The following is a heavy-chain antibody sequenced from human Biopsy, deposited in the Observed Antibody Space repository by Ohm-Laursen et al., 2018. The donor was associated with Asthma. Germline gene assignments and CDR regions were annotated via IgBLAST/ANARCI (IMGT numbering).Heavy chain of an antibody. D-gene: IGHD3-10*01. J-gene: IGHJ6*02. Sequence: LRLSCAASGFAFGNYAMYWVRQAPGKGPEWVALISYDGREKGYVDSVKGRFTISRDNFRNTLYVEMSGLRPEDSATYYCAKDRFDGSVTSHYYYYGIDVWGQGTAVTVSS. CDR3: AKDRFDGSVTSHYYYYGIDV. CDR2: ISYDGREK. CDR1: GFAFGNYA. V-gene: IGHV3-30*18.